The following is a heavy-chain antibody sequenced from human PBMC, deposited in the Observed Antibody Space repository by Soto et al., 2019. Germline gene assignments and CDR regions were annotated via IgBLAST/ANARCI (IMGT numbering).Heavy chain of an antibody. CDR2: IYASGST. Sequence: PSETLSLTCNVSDDFLSTYYWSWIRQPAGKGLEWIGRIYASGSTNYNPSLKSRVSMSVDTSKKQFSLKMISVTAADTAMYYCARSAIPRGGWFRPWGQGVLVTVSS. CDR1: DDFLSTYY. D-gene: IGHD2-21*01. CDR3: ARSAIPRGGWFRP. J-gene: IGHJ5*02. V-gene: IGHV4-4*07.